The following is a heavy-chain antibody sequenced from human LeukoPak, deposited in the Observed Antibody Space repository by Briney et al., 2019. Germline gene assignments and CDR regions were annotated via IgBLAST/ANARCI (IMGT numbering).Heavy chain of an antibody. CDR3: ARGHFDWLLQYYYYYYGMDV. CDR2: IRYDGSNK. CDR1: GFTFSSYG. D-gene: IGHD3-9*01. Sequence: GGPLRLSCAASGFTFSSYGMHWVRQAPGKGLEWVAFIRYDGSNKYYADSVKGRFTISRDNSKNTLYLQMGSLRAEDMAVYYCARGHFDWLLQYYYYYYGMDVWGQGTTVTVSS. J-gene: IGHJ6*02. V-gene: IGHV3-30*02.